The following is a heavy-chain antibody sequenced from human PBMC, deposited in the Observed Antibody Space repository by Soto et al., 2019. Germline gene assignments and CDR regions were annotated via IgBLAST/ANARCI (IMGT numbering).Heavy chain of an antibody. CDR2: IYYSGST. Sequence: SETLSLTCTVSGGSISSYYWSWIRQPPGKGLEWIGYIYYSGSTNYNPSLKSRVTISVDASKNQFSLKLSSVTAADTAVYYCARLIMITFGGVIAKRSYYYGMDVWGQGTTVTVSS. D-gene: IGHD3-16*02. V-gene: IGHV4-59*12. CDR3: ARLIMITFGGVIAKRSYYYGMDV. J-gene: IGHJ6*02. CDR1: GGSISSYY.